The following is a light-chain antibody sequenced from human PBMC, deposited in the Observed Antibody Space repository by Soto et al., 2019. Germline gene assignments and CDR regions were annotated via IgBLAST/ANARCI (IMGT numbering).Light chain of an antibody. CDR1: SGFVGSFSL. Sequence: QSALAQPASVSGSPGQSITISCTGTSGFVGSFSLVSWYQQHPGKTPKVMISEGHRRPSGVPDCFSGSTSGSSASLTMSGLQADDEADYYCCLYIGATTYVFGTWTKVTVL. CDR2: EGH. J-gene: IGLJ1*01. CDR3: CLYIGATTYV. V-gene: IGLV2-23*01.